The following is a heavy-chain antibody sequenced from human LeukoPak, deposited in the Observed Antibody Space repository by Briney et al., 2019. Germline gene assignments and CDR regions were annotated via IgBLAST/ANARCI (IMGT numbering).Heavy chain of an antibody. CDR3: ARAGPIDY. V-gene: IGHV3-53*01. CDR1: GFIVSSKY. J-gene: IGHJ4*02. CDR2: IYSGGST. Sequence: GGFLRLSCAASGFIVSSKYMSWVRQAPGKGLEWVSVIYSGGSTYYAASVEGRFTISRDNSKNTVYLQMNNLKVDDTAVYYCARAGPIDYWGQGTLVTVSS.